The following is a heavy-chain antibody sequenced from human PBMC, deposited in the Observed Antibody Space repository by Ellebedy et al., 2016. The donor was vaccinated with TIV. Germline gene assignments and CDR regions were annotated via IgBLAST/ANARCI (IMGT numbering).Heavy chain of an antibody. CDR3: ASGFSYGLLDY. D-gene: IGHD5-18*01. V-gene: IGHV4-59*01. CDR1: GASITTYY. CDR2: IYYSVIT. J-gene: IGHJ4*02. Sequence: MPSETLSLTCNVSGASITTYYWNWIRKPPGKGLEWIGNIYYSVITHYKPSLKSRVTISVDTSKNQFPLKLSSVTAADTAVFYCASGFSYGLLDYWGQGTLVAVSS.